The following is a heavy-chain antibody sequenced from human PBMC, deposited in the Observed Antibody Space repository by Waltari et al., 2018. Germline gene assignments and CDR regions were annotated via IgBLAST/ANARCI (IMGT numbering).Heavy chain of an antibody. V-gene: IGHV1-8*01. CDR1: GYTFTSYD. Sequence: QVQLVQSGAEVKKPGASVKVSCKASGYTFTSYDINWVRQANGQGLEWMGWRNPNTDNTGYAQKLQGRVTITRNTSISTAYMERSSRRSEDTAVYYGARGESSSSISFDYWGQGTLVTVSS. CDR2: RNPNTDNT. CDR3: ARGESSSSISFDY. D-gene: IGHD6-6*01. J-gene: IGHJ4*02.